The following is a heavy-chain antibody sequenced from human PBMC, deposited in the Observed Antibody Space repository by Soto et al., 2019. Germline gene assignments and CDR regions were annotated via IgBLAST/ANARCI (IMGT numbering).Heavy chain of an antibody. D-gene: IGHD3-3*01. CDR1: GFTFSSYS. Sequence: GGSLRLSCAASGFTFSSYSMNWVRQAPGKGLEWVSYISSSSSTIYYADSVKGRFTISRDNAKNSLYLQMNSLRAEDTAVYYCARDTRITIFGVVYYYYYGMDVWGQGTTVTVSS. CDR2: ISSSSSTI. CDR3: ARDTRITIFGVVYYYYYGMDV. J-gene: IGHJ6*02. V-gene: IGHV3-48*04.